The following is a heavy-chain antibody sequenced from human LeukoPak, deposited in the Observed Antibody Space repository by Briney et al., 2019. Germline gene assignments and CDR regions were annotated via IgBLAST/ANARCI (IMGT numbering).Heavy chain of an antibody. V-gene: IGHV3-23*01. CDR3: AQQVGYCSSGSCYFTY. CDR2: ISNTGGST. Sequence: GGSLRLSCAASGFSFNTYAMSRVRQAPGKGLEWVSAISNTGGSTYYADSVKGRFTISRDKSKNTLSLQMNSLRAEDTAVYYCAQQVGYCSSGSCYFTYWGQGTLVTVSS. D-gene: IGHD2-15*01. CDR1: GFSFNTYA. J-gene: IGHJ1*01.